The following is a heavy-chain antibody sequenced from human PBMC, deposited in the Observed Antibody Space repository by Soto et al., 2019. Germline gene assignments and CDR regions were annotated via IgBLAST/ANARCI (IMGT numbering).Heavy chain of an antibody. CDR3: ARKGSSWSNWYFDL. CDR2: ISSSSSTI. Sequence: GGSLRLSCAASGFTFSSYSINWVRQAPGKGLEWVSYISSSSSTIYYADSVKGRFTISRDNAKNSLYLQMNSLRDEDTAVYYCARKGSSWSNWYFDLWGRGTLVTVSS. J-gene: IGHJ2*01. CDR1: GFTFSSYS. V-gene: IGHV3-48*02. D-gene: IGHD6-13*01.